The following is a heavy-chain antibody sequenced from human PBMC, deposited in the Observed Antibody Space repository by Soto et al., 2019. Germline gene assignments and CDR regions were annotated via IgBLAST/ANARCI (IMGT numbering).Heavy chain of an antibody. CDR2: INVNGSGT. CDR3: VKEVGPCCDWSYYFDY. J-gene: IGHJ4*02. V-gene: IGHV3-64D*06. Sequence: GGSLRLSCSASGFTFSFYSIHWVRQAPGKGLEFVSGINVNGSGTYYADSAKGRFFISRDNSQNTLWLQMSSLRAEDTAVYYCVKEVGPCCDWSYYFDYWGQGTVVTVSS. CDR1: GFTFSFYS. D-gene: IGHD3-9*01.